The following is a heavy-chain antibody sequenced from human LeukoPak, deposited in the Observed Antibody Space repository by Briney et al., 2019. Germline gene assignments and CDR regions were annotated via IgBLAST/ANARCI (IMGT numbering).Heavy chain of an antibody. CDR3: AGRHCSGGGCYFAGADPFDY. V-gene: IGHV3-53*01. CDR2: IYSGGNI. CDR1: GFTVSSTY. D-gene: IGHD2-15*01. Sequence: GGSLRLSCAASGFTVSSTYMSWVRQAPGKGLEWVSVIYSGGNIYYIESVKGRFTISRDTSKNTLYLQMNSLRAEDTAVYFCAGRHCSGGGCYFAGADPFDYWGQGTLVTVSS. J-gene: IGHJ4*02.